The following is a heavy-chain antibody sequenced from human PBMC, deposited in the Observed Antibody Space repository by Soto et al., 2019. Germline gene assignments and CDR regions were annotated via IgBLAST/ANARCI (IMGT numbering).Heavy chain of an antibody. V-gene: IGHV4-59*01. CDR1: GGSISSYY. CDR2: IYYSGST. J-gene: IGHJ4*02. D-gene: IGHD2-21*01. CDR3: TRGGDAYKNGH. Sequence: PSQTLSLTCTVSGGSISSYYCSCIRQPPGKGLEWIGYIYYSGSTNYNPSLKSRVTISVDTSKNQFSLKLTSVNAADTAVYYCTRGGDAYKNGHWGQGTLVTVSX.